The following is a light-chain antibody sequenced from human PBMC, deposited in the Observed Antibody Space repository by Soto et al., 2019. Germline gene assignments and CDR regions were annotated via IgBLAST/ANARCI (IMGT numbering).Light chain of an antibody. Sequence: QSALTQPASVSGSPGQSITISCTGTSSDVGTYNHVSWYQHLPGKAPQFVIYEVNKRPSGVSDRFSGSKSGNTASLTISGLQAEDEADYYCCSHAGRDAFWVFGGGTKLTVL. CDR2: EVN. V-gene: IGLV2-23*02. CDR1: SSDVGTYNH. CDR3: CSHAGRDAFWV. J-gene: IGLJ3*02.